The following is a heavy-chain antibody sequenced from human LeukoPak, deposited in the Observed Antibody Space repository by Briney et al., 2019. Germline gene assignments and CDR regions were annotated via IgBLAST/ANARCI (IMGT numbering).Heavy chain of an antibody. CDR1: GGSISSGDYY. Sequence: SETLSLTCTVSGGSISSGDYYWSWIRQPLGKGLEWIGYIYYSGSTYYNPSLKSRVTISVDTSKNQFSLKLSSVTAADTAVYYCARGKWELLVDYWGQGTLVTVSS. CDR2: IYYSGST. CDR3: ARGKWELLVDY. V-gene: IGHV4-30-4*01. J-gene: IGHJ4*02. D-gene: IGHD1-26*01.